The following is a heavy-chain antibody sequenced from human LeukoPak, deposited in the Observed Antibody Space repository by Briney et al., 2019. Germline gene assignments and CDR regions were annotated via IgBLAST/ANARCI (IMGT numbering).Heavy chain of an antibody. D-gene: IGHD3-3*01. J-gene: IGHJ4*02. CDR1: GFTFSNYW. V-gene: IGHV3-7*01. CDR3: AREQIFGVVIVKSYFDF. CDR2: IKQDGGEK. Sequence: GGSLRLACAASGFTFSNYWMSWVRQAPGKVLEWVANIKQDGGEKYYVDSVKGRFTISRDNAKNSLYLQVDSLRAEDRAVYYCAREQIFGVVIVKSYFDFWGQGTLVTVSS.